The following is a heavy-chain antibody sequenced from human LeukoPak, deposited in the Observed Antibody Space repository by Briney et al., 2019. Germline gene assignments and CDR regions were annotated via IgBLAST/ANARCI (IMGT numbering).Heavy chain of an antibody. CDR1: GGTFRSYG. J-gene: IGHJ6*03. CDR2: MIPMLGTA. Sequence: SVKVSCKASGGTFRSYGFSWVRQAPGQGLEWMGGMIPMLGTANYAQKFQGRVTIIADKSTSTAYMELRSLRSEDTAVYYCARDALPFHWHEGNYYMDVWGKGTTVTVSS. CDR3: ARDALPFHWHEGNYYMDV. D-gene: IGHD1-1*01. V-gene: IGHV1-69*10.